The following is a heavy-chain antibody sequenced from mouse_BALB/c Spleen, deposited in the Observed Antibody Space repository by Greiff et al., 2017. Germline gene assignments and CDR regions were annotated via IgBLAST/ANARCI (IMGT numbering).Heavy chain of an antibody. CDR2: ISSGGST. D-gene: IGHD5-1*01. V-gene: IGHV5-6-5*01. CDR3: ARGGRTAY. J-gene: IGHJ3*01. CDR1: GFTFSSYA. Sequence: EVQVVESGGGLVKPGGSLKLSCAASGFTFSSYAMSWVRQTPEKRLEWVASISSGGSTYYPDSVKGRFTISRDNARNILYLQMSSLRSEDTAMYYCARGGRTAYWGQGTLVTVSA.